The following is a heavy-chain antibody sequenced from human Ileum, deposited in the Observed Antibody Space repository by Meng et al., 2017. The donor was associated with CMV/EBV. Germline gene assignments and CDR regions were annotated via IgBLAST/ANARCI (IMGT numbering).Heavy chain of an antibody. CDR2: IYHSGST. Sequence: ESLSLSCTVSGYSISSGYYWGWIRQPPGKGLEWIGSIYHSGSTYYNPSLKSRVTISVDTSKNQFSLKLSSVTAADTAVYYCAGEGTARPDYWGQGTLVTVSS. CDR1: GYSISSGYY. J-gene: IGHJ4*02. V-gene: IGHV4-38-2*02. CDR3: AGEGTARPDY. D-gene: IGHD2-8*02.